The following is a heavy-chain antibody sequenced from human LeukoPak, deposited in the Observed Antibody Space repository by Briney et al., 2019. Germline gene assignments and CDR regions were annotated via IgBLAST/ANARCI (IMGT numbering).Heavy chain of an antibody. CDR1: GYSFTSYW. J-gene: IGHJ6*02. CDR3: ARHRPRYCSSTSCYTGQGYYYYYYGMDV. D-gene: IGHD2-2*02. CDR2: IYPGDSDT. V-gene: IGHV5-51*01. Sequence: GESLKISCKGSGYSFTSYWIGWVRQMPGKGLGWMGIIYPGDSDTRYSPSFQGQVTISADKSISTAYLQWSSLKASDTAMYYCARHRPRYCSSTSCYTGQGYYYYYYGMDVWGQGTTVTVSS.